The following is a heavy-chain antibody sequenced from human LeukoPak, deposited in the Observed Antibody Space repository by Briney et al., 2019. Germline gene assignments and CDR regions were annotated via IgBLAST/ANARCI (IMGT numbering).Heavy chain of an antibody. CDR1: SGSFSGYY. J-gene: IGHJ4*01. Sequence: SETLSLTCAVYSGSFSGYYWSWIRQPPGKGLEWIGEINHSGSTNYNPSLESRVTISVDTSKNQFSLRLNSVTAADTAVYYCARHAPVEPPARAFDDWGHGNLVAVSS. CDR3: ARHAPVEPPARAFDD. D-gene: IGHD2-2*01. CDR2: INHSGST. V-gene: IGHV4-34*01.